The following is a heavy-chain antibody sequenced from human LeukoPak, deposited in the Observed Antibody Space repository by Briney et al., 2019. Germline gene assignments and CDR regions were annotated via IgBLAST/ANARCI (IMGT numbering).Heavy chain of an antibody. CDR1: GFTFSSYA. Sequence: GGSLRLSCTASGFTFSSYAMSWVRQAPGKGLEWVSAISGSGGSTYYADSVKGRFTISRDNSKNTLYLQMYSLRAEDTAKYYCAKDTSGWYDLGSFDIWGQGTMVTVSS. CDR2: ISGSGGST. D-gene: IGHD6-19*01. V-gene: IGHV3-23*01. J-gene: IGHJ3*02. CDR3: AKDTSGWYDLGSFDI.